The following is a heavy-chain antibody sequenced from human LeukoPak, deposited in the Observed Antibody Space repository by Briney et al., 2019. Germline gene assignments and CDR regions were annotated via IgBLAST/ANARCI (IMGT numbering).Heavy chain of an antibody. V-gene: IGHV4-34*01. D-gene: IGHD6-13*01. CDR3: ARRPPSSWARHQGGFDP. CDR1: GGSFSGYY. J-gene: IGHJ5*02. Sequence: SETLSLTCAVYGGSFSGYYWSWLRQPPGKGLEWIGETNHSGSTNYNPSLKSRVTISVDTSKNQFSLKLSSVTAADTAVYYCARRPPSSWARHQGGFDPWGQGTLVTVSS. CDR2: TNHSGST.